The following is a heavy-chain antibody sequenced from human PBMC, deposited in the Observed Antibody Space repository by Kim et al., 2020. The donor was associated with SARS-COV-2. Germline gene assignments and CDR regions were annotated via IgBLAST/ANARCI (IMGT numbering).Heavy chain of an antibody. CDR2: ISSSGSTI. V-gene: IGHV3-11*04. J-gene: IGHJ6*02. CDR3: ARKDGSAPRYYGMDV. Sequence: GGSLGLSCAASGFTFSDYYMSWIRQAPGKGLEWVSYISSSGSTIYYADSVKGRFTISRDNAKNSLYLQMNGLRAEDTAVYYCARKDGSAPRYYGMDVWGQGTTVTVSS. D-gene: IGHD3-10*01. CDR1: GFTFSDYY.